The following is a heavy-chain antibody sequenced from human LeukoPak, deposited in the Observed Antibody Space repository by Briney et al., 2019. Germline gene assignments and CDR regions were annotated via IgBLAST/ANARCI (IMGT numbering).Heavy chain of an antibody. V-gene: IGHV3-30*03. CDR1: GFTFSSYG. CDR2: ISYDGSNK. D-gene: IGHD3-10*01. J-gene: IGHJ4*02. CDR3: ARDSVRAGYFDY. Sequence: PGRSLRLSCAASGFTFSSYGMHWVRQAPGKGLEWVAVISYDGSNKYYADSVKGRFTISRDNSKNTLYLQMNSLRAEDTAVYYCARDSVRAGYFDYWGQGTLVTVSS.